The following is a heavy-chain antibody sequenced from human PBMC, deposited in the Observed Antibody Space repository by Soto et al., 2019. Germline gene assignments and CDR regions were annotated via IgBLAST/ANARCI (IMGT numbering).Heavy chain of an antibody. CDR2: ISAYNGNT. CDR3: ARDGGYGDLAFDI. D-gene: IGHD4-17*01. V-gene: IGHV1-18*01. CDR1: GYTFTSYG. Sequence: ASVKVSCKASGYTFTSYGISWVRQAPGQGLEWMGWISAYNGNTNYAQKLQGRVTMTTGTSTSTAYMKLRSLRSDDTAVYYCARDGGYGDLAFDIWGQGTMVTVSS. J-gene: IGHJ3*02.